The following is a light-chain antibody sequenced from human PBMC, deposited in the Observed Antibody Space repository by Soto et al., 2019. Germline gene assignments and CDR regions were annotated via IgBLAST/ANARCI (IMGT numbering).Light chain of an antibody. Sequence: DIQMTQSPSSLSASVGDRVTIICRTSQDISNYLAWYQQKPGKVPKLLIYAASTLQSGVPSRFSGGGSGTDFSLTISSLQPEDVATYYCQKYNSAPHTFGGGTKVEIQ. J-gene: IGKJ4*01. CDR1: QDISNY. V-gene: IGKV1-27*01. CDR3: QKYNSAPHT. CDR2: AAS.